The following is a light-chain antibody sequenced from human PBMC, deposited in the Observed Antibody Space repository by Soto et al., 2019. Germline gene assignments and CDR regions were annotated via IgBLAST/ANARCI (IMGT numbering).Light chain of an antibody. CDR3: QQRSKWPLT. CDR2: GAS. V-gene: IGKV3D-20*02. J-gene: IGKJ4*01. CDR1: QSVSSSY. Sequence: IVLTQYQGTLSLSPGERATLSGRASQSVSSSYLVWHQQKPGQAPRLLIYGASSRATGIPDRFSGSGSGTDFTLTISSLEPEDFAVYYCQQRSKWPLTFGGGTKVDIK.